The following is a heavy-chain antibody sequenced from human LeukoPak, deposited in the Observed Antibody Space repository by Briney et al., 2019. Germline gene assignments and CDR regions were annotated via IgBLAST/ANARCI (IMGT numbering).Heavy chain of an antibody. CDR1: GGSISSYY. D-gene: IGHD2-15*01. CDR3: AGVYCSGGSCSRLDY. Sequence: SETLSLTCTVSGGSISSYYWSWIRQPPGKGLEWIGYISESGRTKSNPSLKSRVTISVDTSKNQFSLKLSSVTAADTAVYYCAGVYCSGGSCSRLDYWGQGTLVTVSS. J-gene: IGHJ4*02. CDR2: ISESGRT. V-gene: IGHV4-59*01.